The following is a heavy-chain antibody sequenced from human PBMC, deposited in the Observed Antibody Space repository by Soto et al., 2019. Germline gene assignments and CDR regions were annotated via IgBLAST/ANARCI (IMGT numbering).Heavy chain of an antibody. CDR1: GFTFSSYA. CDR2: ISFSSSYT. CDR3: ARDGYGFGKGYYLDH. D-gene: IGHD5-18*01. V-gene: IGHV3-21*05. Sequence: GGSLRLSCAASGFTFSSYAMSWVRQAPGKGLEWVSDISFSSSYTNYADSVKGRFTISRDNAKNSLYLQMNSLRAEDTAVYYCARDGYGFGKGYYLDHWGQGTLVTVSS. J-gene: IGHJ4*02.